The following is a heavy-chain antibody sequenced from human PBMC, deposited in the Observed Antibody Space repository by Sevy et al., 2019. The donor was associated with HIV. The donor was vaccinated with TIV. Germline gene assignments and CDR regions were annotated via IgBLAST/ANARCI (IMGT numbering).Heavy chain of an antibody. D-gene: IGHD6-13*01. CDR1: GFTFSTYD. CDR3: ARACTAAGYKSGPIDAFDV. V-gene: IGHV3-13*01. Sequence: GGSLRLSCAASGFTFSTYDMHWVHQVAGEGLEWVSGIGTLLDTYYAASVKGRFIISRDNAKNSLFLQMNSLRAGDTAIYYCARACTAAGYKSGPIDAFDVWGQGTVVTVS. CDR2: IGTLLDT. J-gene: IGHJ3*01.